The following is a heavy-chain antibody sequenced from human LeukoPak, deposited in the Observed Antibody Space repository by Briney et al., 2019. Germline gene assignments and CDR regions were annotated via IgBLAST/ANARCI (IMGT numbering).Heavy chain of an antibody. CDR3: ARDGVGATTNYYYGMDV. CDR2: IIPIFGTA. V-gene: IGHV1-69*13. D-gene: IGHD1-26*01. CDR1: GGTFSRYA. J-gene: IGHJ6*02. Sequence: SVKVSCKASGGTFSRYAISWVRQAPGQGLEWMGGIIPIFGTANYAQKFQGRVTITADESTSTAYMELSSLRSEDTAVYYCARDGVGATTNYYYGMDVWGQGTTVTVSS.